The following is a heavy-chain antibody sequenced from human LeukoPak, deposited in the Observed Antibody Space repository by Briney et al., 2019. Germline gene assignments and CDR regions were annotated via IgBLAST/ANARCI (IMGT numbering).Heavy chain of an antibody. CDR3: ARGVTIFGVVITYYYYYYMDV. CDR1: GYTFTGYY. Sequence: ASVKVSCKASGYTFTGYYMHWVRQAPGQGLEWMGWINPNSGGTNYAQKFQGWVTMTRDTSISTAYMELSRLRSDDTAVYYCARGVTIFGVVITYYYYYYMDVWGKGTTVTVSS. D-gene: IGHD3-3*01. V-gene: IGHV1-2*04. CDR2: INPNSGGT. J-gene: IGHJ6*03.